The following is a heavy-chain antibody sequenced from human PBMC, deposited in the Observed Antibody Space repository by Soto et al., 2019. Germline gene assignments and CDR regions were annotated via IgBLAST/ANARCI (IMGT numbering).Heavy chain of an antibody. CDR1: GYSFTSYW. V-gene: IGHV5-10-1*01. J-gene: IGHJ6*02. CDR2: IDPSDSYT. D-gene: IGHD6-19*01. Sequence: GESLKISCKGSGYSFTSYWISWVRQIPGKGLEWMGRIDPSDSYTNYSPSFQGHVTISADKSISTAYLQWSSLKASDTAMYYCARLFSNRSGWYPDYYYYGMDVWGQGTTVTVSS. CDR3: ARLFSNRSGWYPDYYYYGMDV.